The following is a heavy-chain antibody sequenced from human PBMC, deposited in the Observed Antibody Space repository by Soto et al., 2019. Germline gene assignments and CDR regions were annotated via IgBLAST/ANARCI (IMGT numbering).Heavy chain of an antibody. CDR2: IWYDGSNK. CDR1: GFTFSSYG. CDR3: ARDTARAMVRIYYGMDV. V-gene: IGHV3-33*01. D-gene: IGHD3-10*01. J-gene: IGHJ6*02. Sequence: QVQLVESGGGVVQPGRSLRLSCAASGFTFSSYGMHWVRQAPGKGLEWVAVIWYDGSNKYYADSVKGRFTISRDTSKNTLSLRMNSLRAEDTAVYYCARDTARAMVRIYYGMDVWGQGTTVTVSS.